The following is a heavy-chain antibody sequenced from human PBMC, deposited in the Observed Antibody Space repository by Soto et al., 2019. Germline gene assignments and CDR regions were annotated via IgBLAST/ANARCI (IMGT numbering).Heavy chain of an antibody. D-gene: IGHD6-6*01. J-gene: IGHJ4*02. CDR2: ISAYNGNT. V-gene: IGHV1-18*01. Sequence: ASVKVSCKASGYTFTSYGISWVRQAPGQGLEWMGWISAYNGNTNYAQKLQGRVTIATDTSTSTAYMELSSLRSEDTAVYYCARSGLYSSSSHFDYWGQGTLVTVSS. CDR1: GYTFTSYG. CDR3: ARSGLYSSSSHFDY.